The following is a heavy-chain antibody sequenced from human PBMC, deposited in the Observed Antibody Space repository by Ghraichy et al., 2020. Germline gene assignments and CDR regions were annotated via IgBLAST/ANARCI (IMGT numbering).Heavy chain of an antibody. CDR3: AKEVNQDFWSGYSTYGVDV. V-gene: IGHV3-23*01. Sequence: LSLTCAASGFTFSSYAMSWVRQAPGKGLEWVSGISGSGVSTVYADSVKGRFTISRDDSKNTLYLQRNSLRAEDTAVYYCAKEVNQDFWSGYSTYGVDVWGQGTTVTVSS. J-gene: IGHJ6*02. CDR2: ISGSGVST. CDR1: GFTFSSYA. D-gene: IGHD3-3*01.